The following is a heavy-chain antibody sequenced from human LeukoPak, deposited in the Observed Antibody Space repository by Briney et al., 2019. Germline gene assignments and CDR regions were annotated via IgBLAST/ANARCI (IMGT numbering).Heavy chain of an antibody. J-gene: IGHJ4*02. D-gene: IGHD5-12*01. CDR3: TRFVRRGSIDY. CDR2: MNPNSGKT. V-gene: IGHV1-8*01. CDR1: GYTFTSYD. Sequence: ASVKVSCKASGYTFTSYDINWVRQATGQGLEWMGWMNPNSGKTGYAQKFQGRVTMTRSTSISTAYMELSSLRSEDTAVYYCTRFVRRGSIDYWGPGTLVTVSS.